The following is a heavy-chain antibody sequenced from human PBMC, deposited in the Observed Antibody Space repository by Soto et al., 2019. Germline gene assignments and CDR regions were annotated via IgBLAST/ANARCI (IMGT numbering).Heavy chain of an antibody. Sequence: ASVKVSCKASGYTFTSYYMHWVRQAPGQGLEWMGIINPSGGSTGYAQKFQGRVTMTRDTSTSTVYMELSSLRSEDTAVYYCATYCSSTSCYEYYFDYWGQGTLVTVSS. J-gene: IGHJ4*02. CDR1: GYTFTSYY. CDR2: INPSGGST. V-gene: IGHV1-46*01. CDR3: ATYCSSTSCYEYYFDY. D-gene: IGHD2-2*01.